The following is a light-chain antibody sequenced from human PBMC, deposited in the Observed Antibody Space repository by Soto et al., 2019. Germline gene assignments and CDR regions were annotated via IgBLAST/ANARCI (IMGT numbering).Light chain of an antibody. V-gene: IGKV3-20*01. CDR1: QSVSSSY. J-gene: IGKJ1*01. Sequence: EIVLTQSPGTLSLSPGERATLSCRASQSVSSSYFAWYQQKPGQAPRLLIYGASSRATGIPDRFSGSGSGTDFTLTISRLEPEDFAVYYCQQYGSSPWTFGQGTKGDIK. CDR2: GAS. CDR3: QQYGSSPWT.